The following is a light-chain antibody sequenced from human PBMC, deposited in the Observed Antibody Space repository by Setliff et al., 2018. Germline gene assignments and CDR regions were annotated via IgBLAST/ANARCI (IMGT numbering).Light chain of an antibody. V-gene: IGLV2-8*01. CDR3: CSYADTYISV. CDR2: EVT. CDR1: SSDVGGYHY. Sequence: QSVLTQPPSASGSPGQSVTISCTGTSSDVGGYHYVSWYQHHPGKAPKLMIYEVTKRPSGVPDRFSGSKSGNTASLTVSGLQAEDEADYSCCSYADTYISVFGTGTKVTVL. J-gene: IGLJ1*01.